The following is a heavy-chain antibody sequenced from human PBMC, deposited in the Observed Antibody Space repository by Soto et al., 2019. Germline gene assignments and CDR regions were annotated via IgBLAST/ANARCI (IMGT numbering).Heavy chain of an antibody. V-gene: IGHV3-23*01. CDR3: AKVHGSGTYYNFPDY. CDR2: ISDSGSST. D-gene: IGHD3-10*01. J-gene: IGHJ4*02. Sequence: EVHLLESGGGLVQPGGSLRLSCAGSGFTFSTYAMSWVRQAPGKGLEWVSTISDSGSSTYYAASVKGRFSSTRDNSKVTLYLLMNSLSAEDTALYYCAKVHGSGTYYNFPDYWGQGTLVTVSS. CDR1: GFTFSTYA.